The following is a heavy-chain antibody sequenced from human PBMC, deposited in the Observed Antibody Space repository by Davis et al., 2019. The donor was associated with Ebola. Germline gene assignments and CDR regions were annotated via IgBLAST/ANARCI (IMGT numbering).Heavy chain of an antibody. CDR2: MNPNSGNT. CDR3: ARGDSSRWTFGVYYYYYYMDV. D-gene: IGHD3-10*01. V-gene: IGHV1-8*03. Sequence: ASVKVSCKASGYTFTSYDINWVRQATGQGLEWMGWMNPNSGNTGYAQKFQGRVTITRNTSISTAYMELSSLRSEDTAVYYCARGDSSRWTFGVYYYYYYMDVWGKGTTVTVSS. J-gene: IGHJ6*03. CDR1: GYTFTSYD.